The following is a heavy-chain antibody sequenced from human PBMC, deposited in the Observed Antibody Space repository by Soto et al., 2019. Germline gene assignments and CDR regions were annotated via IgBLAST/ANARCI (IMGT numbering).Heavy chain of an antibody. CDR2: IRGGGNT. V-gene: IGHV3-23*01. J-gene: IGHJ4*02. D-gene: IGHD1-26*01. Sequence: GGSLRLSCAASGFTFSVYAMSWVRQAPGKGLEWVSTIRGGGNTFYGDSVKGRFTMSRDNTQNTLYLQMNSLRAEDTAVYYCAREIVGRYFDSWGQGTLVTVSS. CDR3: AREIVGRYFDS. CDR1: GFTFSVYA.